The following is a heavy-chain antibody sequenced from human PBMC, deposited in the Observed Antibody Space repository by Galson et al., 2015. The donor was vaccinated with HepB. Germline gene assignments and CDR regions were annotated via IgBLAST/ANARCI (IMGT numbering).Heavy chain of an antibody. CDR2: IRASSDDT. D-gene: IGHD3-16*02. CDR1: GLMFTGHE. CDR3: AKAHYRGIDV. J-gene: IGHJ6*02. Sequence: SLRLSCAASGLMFTGHEMNWVRQAPGKGLQRVSTIRASSDDTFYADSVRGRFTISRDNSNNILYLQLNTLRVDDTAVYYCAKAHYRGIDVWGQGSTVIVSS. V-gene: IGHV3-23*01.